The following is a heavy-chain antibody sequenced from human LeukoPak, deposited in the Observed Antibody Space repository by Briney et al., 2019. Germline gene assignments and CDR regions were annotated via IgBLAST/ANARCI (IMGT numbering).Heavy chain of an antibody. Sequence: ASVKVSCKASGYTFTGYYMHWVRQAPGQGLEWMGWINPDSGGTNYAQKFQSRVTMTRDTSITTAYMELSRLRSDDTAVYYCARESEIATGINWGQGTLVTVSA. CDR3: ARESEIATGIN. CDR1: GYTFTGYY. J-gene: IGHJ4*02. D-gene: IGHD6-13*01. CDR2: INPDSGGT. V-gene: IGHV1-2*02.